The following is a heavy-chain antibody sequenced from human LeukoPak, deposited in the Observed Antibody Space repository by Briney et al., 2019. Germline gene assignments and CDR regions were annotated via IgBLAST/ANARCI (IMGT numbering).Heavy chain of an antibody. CDR2: IYYSGST. CDR1: GGSISSYY. CDR3: AKPRATVFRALDY. Sequence: PSETLSLTCTVSGGSISSYYWSWIRQPPGKGLEWIGYIYYSGSTNYNPSLKSRVTISVDTSKNQFSLRLRSVTAADTAVYYCAKPRATVFRALDYWGQGTLVTVSS. D-gene: IGHD4-17*01. V-gene: IGHV4-59*01. J-gene: IGHJ4*02.